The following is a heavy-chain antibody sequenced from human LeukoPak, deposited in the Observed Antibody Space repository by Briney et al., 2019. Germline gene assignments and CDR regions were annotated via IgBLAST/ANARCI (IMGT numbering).Heavy chain of an antibody. Sequence: GRSRRLSCAAAGFTFSSYGMHWVRQAPGKGLEWVAVIWNDGNNQFYADSVKGRFTISRDNYKNTLYLKMNSVRAEDTAVYYCASLGYCSTNSCYEDCWGQGTLVTVSS. J-gene: IGHJ4*02. CDR2: IWNDGNNQ. D-gene: IGHD2-2*01. CDR1: GFTFSSYG. V-gene: IGHV3-33*01. CDR3: ASLGYCSTNSCYEDC.